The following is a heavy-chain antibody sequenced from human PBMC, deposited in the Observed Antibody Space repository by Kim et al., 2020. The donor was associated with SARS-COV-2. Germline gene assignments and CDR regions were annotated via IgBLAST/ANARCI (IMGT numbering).Heavy chain of an antibody. CDR2: MYYSGST. J-gene: IGHJ4*02. CDR3: ARCGGHYDILTGYVREYYFDY. V-gene: IGHV4-39*07. CDR1: GGSISSSNYY. Sequence: SETLSLTCTVSGGSISSSNYYWGWIRQPPGKGLEWIGSMYYSGSTYYNPSLKSRVTISVDTSKNQFSLKLRSVTAADTAVYYCARCGGHYDILTGYVREYYFDYWGQGTLVTVSS. D-gene: IGHD3-9*01.